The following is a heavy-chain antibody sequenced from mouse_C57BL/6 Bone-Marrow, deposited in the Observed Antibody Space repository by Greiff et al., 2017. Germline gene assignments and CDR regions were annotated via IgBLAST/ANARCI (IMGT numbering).Heavy chain of an antibody. CDR2: IYPGSGNT. CDR3: ARLPYYYGSSHLDY. V-gene: IGHV1-76*01. J-gene: IGHJ2*01. Sequence: QVQLQQSGAELVRPGASVKLSCKASGYTFTDYYINWVKQRPGQGLEWIARIYPGSGNTYYNEKFKGKATLTAEKSSSTAYMQLSSLTSEDSAVYFCARLPYYYGSSHLDYWGQGTTLTVSS. CDR1: GYTFTDYY. D-gene: IGHD1-1*01.